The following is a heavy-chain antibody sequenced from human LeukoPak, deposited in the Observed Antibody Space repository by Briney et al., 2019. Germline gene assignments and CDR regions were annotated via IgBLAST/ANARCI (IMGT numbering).Heavy chain of an antibody. Sequence: GGPLRLSCAASGFTFDGYVMHWVRQAPGKGLEWVSGISWNSGSIGYADSVKGRFTISRDNAKNSLYLQMNSLRAEDTALYYCAKDNRKKGGAFDILTGSYIYYYYGMDVWGQGTTVTVSS. J-gene: IGHJ6*02. CDR2: ISWNSGSI. CDR3: AKDNRKKGGAFDILTGSYIYYYYGMDV. CDR1: GFTFDGYV. D-gene: IGHD3-9*01. V-gene: IGHV3-9*01.